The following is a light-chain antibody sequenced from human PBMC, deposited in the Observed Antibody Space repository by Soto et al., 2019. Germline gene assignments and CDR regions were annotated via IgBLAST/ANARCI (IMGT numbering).Light chain of an antibody. Sequence: DIQMTQSPSSLSASVGDRVTITCRASQGISNYLAWYQQKPGKVPKLLIYAASTLQSGVPSRFSGSGSGTDFTLIISSMQPADVATYYCQKYNSAPWTIGQGTKVEI. V-gene: IGKV1-27*01. CDR3: QKYNSAPWT. CDR2: AAS. J-gene: IGKJ1*01. CDR1: QGISNY.